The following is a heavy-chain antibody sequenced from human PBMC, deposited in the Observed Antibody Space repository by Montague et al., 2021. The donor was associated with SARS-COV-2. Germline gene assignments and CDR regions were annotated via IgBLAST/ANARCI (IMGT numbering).Heavy chain of an antibody. D-gene: IGHD6-13*01. J-gene: IGHJ4*02. V-gene: IGHV6-1*01. CDR3: ARDPRYSLSWSFDY. CDR2: THYRSKWYY. CDR1: GDSVSINTAA. Sequence: CAISGDSVSINTAACNWIRQSPSRGFEWLLRTHYRSKWYYDYAVFVKSRMTISPDTSKNQFSLQLSSVTPEDRAVYYCARDPRYSLSWSFDYWGQGTLVTVSS.